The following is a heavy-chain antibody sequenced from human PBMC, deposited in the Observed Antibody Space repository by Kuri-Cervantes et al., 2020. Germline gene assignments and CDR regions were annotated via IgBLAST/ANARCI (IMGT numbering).Heavy chain of an antibody. Sequence: LRLSCAISGDSVSSNSAAWNWIRQSPSRGLEWLGRTYYRSKWYNDYAVSVKSRITINPDTSKNQFSLQLNSVTPEDTAVYYCGRAGGSGWYGNFFDPWGQGTLVTVSS. CDR3: GRAGGSGWYGNFFDP. D-gene: IGHD6-19*01. V-gene: IGHV6-1*01. CDR1: GDSVSSNSAA. CDR2: TYYRSKWYN. J-gene: IGHJ5*02.